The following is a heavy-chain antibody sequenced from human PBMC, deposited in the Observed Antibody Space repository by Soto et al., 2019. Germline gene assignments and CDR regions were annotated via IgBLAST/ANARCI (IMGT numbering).Heavy chain of an antibody. CDR1: GFIFSSYG. CDR3: AKKAMGLRAPGALDI. D-gene: IGHD2-8*01. V-gene: IGHV3-30*18. CDR2: TSYDGNAK. Sequence: QVLLVESGGGVVQPGGSLRLSCAASGFIFSSYGMHWVRQAPGTGLEWVAVTSYDGNAKFYADSVKGRFTISRDNSRNTLYWKMNSLRAEDTAVYYCAKKAMGLRAPGALDIRGQGTMATVSS. J-gene: IGHJ3*02.